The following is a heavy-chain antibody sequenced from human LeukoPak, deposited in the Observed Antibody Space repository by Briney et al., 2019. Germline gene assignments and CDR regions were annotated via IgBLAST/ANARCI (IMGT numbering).Heavy chain of an antibody. V-gene: IGHV4-61*02. CDR2: IYTSGST. CDR3: AREGGSYEVDY. D-gene: IGHD1-26*01. CDR1: GGSISSGSYY. J-gene: IGHJ4*02. Sequence: SETLSLTCTVSGGSISSGSYYWSWIRQPAGKGLEWIGRIYTSGSTNYNPSLKSRVTISVDTSKNQFSLKLSSVTAADTAVYYCAREGGSYEVDYWGQGTLVTVSS.